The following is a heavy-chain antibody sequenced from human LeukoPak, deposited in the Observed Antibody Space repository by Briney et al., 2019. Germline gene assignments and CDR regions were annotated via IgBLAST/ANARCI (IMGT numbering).Heavy chain of an antibody. CDR2: ISWNSGSI. Sequence: GGSLRLSCAASGFTFDDYAMHWVRHAPGKGLEWVSGISWNSGSIGYADSVKGRFAISRDNAKNSLYLQMNSLRAEDTALYYCAKDKARGSSGWYAPADYWGQGTLVTVSS. CDR1: GFTFDDYA. V-gene: IGHV3-9*01. J-gene: IGHJ4*02. D-gene: IGHD6-19*01. CDR3: AKDKARGSSGWYAPADY.